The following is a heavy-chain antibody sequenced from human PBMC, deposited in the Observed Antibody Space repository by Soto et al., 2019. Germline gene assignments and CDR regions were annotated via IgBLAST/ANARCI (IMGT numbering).Heavy chain of an antibody. V-gene: IGHV1-69*01. D-gene: IGHD6-13*01. J-gene: IGHJ4*02. CDR2: IIPIFGTA. CDR1: GGTFSSYA. Sequence: QVQLVQSGAEVKKPGSSVKVSCKASGGTFSSYAISWVRQAPGQGLEWMGGIIPIFGTANYAQKFQGRVTITADESTSTAYMELSSLRSEDTAVYYCGSDTLAAAGKGTRVWNYWGQGTLVTVSS. CDR3: GSDTLAAAGKGTRVWNY.